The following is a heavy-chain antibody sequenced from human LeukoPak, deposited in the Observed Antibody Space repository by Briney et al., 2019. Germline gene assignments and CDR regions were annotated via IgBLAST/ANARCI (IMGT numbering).Heavy chain of an antibody. CDR1: GFTFSSYW. J-gene: IGHJ4*02. Sequence: GGSLRLSCAASGFTFSSYWMHWVRQAPGKGLVWVSRINSDGSSTSYADSVKGRFTISRDNAKNSLYLQMNSLRVEDTAVYCCARDLSSARDIGHYWGQGTLVTVSS. D-gene: IGHD5-12*01. CDR3: ARDLSSARDIGHY. V-gene: IGHV3-74*01. CDR2: INSDGSST.